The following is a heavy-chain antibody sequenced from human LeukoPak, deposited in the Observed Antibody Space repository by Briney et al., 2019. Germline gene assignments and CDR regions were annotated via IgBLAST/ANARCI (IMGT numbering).Heavy chain of an antibody. CDR2: ISGSGGST. V-gene: IGHV3-23*01. D-gene: IGHD1-26*01. J-gene: IGHJ4*02. CDR3: ASSGSYRFDY. Sequence: GGSLRLSCAASGFTFSSYAMSWVRQAPGKGLEWVSAISGSGGSTYYADSVEGRFTISRDNAKNSLYLQMNSLRDEDAAVYYCASSGSYRFDYWGQGTLVTVSS. CDR1: GFTFSSYA.